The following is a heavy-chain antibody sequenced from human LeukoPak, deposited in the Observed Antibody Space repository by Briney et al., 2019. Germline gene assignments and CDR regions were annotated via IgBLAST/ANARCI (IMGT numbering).Heavy chain of an antibody. J-gene: IGHJ4*02. CDR2: IGGSGDTT. Sequence: GGSLRLSCAASGFTFRNYALSWVRQAPGKGLEWVSAIGGSGDTTYYADSVKGRFTISRDNSKNTLYLQMSSLRPDDTAVYYCAKVGVRGCSSSTCFIYWGQGTLVTVSS. D-gene: IGHD2-2*01. CDR1: GFTFRNYA. V-gene: IGHV3-23*01. CDR3: AKVGVRGCSSSTCFIY.